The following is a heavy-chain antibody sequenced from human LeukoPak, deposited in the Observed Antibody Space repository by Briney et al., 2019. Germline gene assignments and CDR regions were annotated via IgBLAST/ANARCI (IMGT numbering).Heavy chain of an antibody. V-gene: IGHV1-8*01. Sequence: ASVKVSCKASGYTFTSYDINWVRQATGQGLEWMGWMNPNSGNTGYAQKFQGRVTMTRNTSISTAYMELSSLRSEDTAVYYCARGASARGRLDYWGQGTLVTVSS. D-gene: IGHD3-10*01. CDR3: ARGASARGRLDY. J-gene: IGHJ4*02. CDR1: GYTFTSYD. CDR2: MNPNSGNT.